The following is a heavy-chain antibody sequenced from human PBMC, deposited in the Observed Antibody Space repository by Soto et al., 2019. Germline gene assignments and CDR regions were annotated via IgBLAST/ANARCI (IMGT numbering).Heavy chain of an antibody. J-gene: IGHJ6*02. Sequence: SQTLSLTCAISGDSVSSNTAAWNWIRQSPSRGLEWLGRTYYRSQWNNDYALSVKSRIIINPDTSKNQFSLQLNSVTPEDTAVYYFVRQHSTSVDYYGLDVWGQGTTVTVSS. CDR1: GDSVSSNTAA. CDR2: TYYRSQWNN. D-gene: IGHD2-2*01. V-gene: IGHV6-1*01. CDR3: VRQHSTSVDYYGLDV.